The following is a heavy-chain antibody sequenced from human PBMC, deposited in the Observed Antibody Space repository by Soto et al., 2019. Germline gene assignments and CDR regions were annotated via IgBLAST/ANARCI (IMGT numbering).Heavy chain of an antibody. D-gene: IGHD3-10*01. CDR1: GFTFRNAW. Sequence: EVQLVESGGGLVKPGGPLTLSCEGSGFTFRNAWMSWVRQAPGKGLEWVGRIKSKSDGETTDYAAHVKGRFTISRDDSRDTFYLRMSSLKREDTAVYYCTTDRTPWFGEYTFAMDVWGQGTTVTVSS. V-gene: IGHV3-15*01. CDR2: IKSKSDGETT. CDR3: TTDRTPWFGEYTFAMDV. J-gene: IGHJ6*02.